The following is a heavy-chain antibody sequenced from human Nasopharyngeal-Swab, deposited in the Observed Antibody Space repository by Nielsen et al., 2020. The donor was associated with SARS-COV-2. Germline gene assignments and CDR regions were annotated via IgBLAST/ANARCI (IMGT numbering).Heavy chain of an antibody. CDR3: AKSKAVAGYYDY. D-gene: IGHD6-19*01. CDR1: GFTFSTYG. Sequence: GGSLRLSCAASGFTFSTYGMHWVRQAPGKGLEWVAVISYDGSNKYYEDSVKGRFTISRDNSKNTLYLQMNSLRAEDTAVYYCAKSKAVAGYYDYWGQGTLVTVSS. J-gene: IGHJ4*02. V-gene: IGHV3-30*18. CDR2: ISYDGSNK.